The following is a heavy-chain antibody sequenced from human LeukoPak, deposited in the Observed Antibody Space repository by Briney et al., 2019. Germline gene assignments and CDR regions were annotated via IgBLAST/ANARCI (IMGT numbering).Heavy chain of an antibody. CDR2: LYASGIT. Sequence: KPGGSLRLSCAASGFGVSVNYMSWVRQAPGKGLEWVSVLYASGITKYADSVKGRFTISRDTSDNTLNLQMNGLGVDDSAVYYCAAKGNGYTGIYVFAHWGQGTLVTASA. CDR1: GFGVSVNY. V-gene: IGHV3-66*01. CDR3: AAKGNGYTGIYVFAH. D-gene: IGHD1-26*01. J-gene: IGHJ4*02.